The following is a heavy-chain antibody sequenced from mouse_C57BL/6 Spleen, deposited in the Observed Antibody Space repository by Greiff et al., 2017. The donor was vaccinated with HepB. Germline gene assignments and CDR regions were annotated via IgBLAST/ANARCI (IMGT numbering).Heavy chain of an antibody. Sequence: EVKLVESEGGLVQPGSSMKLSCTASGFTFSDYYMAWVRQVPEKGLEWVANINYDGSSTYYLDSLKSRFIISRDNAKNILYLQMSSLKSEDTATYYCARGYYSNYPYFDYWGQGTTLTVSS. V-gene: IGHV5-16*01. J-gene: IGHJ2*01. D-gene: IGHD2-5*01. CDR3: ARGYYSNYPYFDY. CDR1: GFTFSDYY. CDR2: INYDGSST.